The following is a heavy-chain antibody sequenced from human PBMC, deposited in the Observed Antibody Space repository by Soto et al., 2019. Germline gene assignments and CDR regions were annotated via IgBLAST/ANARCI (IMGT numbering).Heavy chain of an antibody. CDR3: ARDLEGNWSGDL. Sequence: EEQLLESGGGLVQPGGSLRLSCAASGFTFSHYGMTWVRQTPEKGLQWVSTINEMGSATWYADSVKGRFTIFRDNSRNTVFLQMNGLGGEDTALYYCARDLEGNWSGDLWGQGTTVTVSS. D-gene: IGHD1-20*01. J-gene: IGHJ6*02. CDR2: INEMGSAT. CDR1: GFTFSHYG. V-gene: IGHV3-23*01.